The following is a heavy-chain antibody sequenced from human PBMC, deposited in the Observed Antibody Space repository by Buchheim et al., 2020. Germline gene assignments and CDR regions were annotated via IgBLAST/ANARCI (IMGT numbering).Heavy chain of an antibody. Sequence: EVQLVESGGGLVQPGGSLRLSCAASGFTFSSYSMNWVRQAPGKGLEWVSYISSSSSTIYYADSVKGRFTTSRDNAKNSLYLQMNGLRAEDTAVYYCARRRIAAAGRGFDPWGQGTL. D-gene: IGHD6-13*01. CDR3: ARRRIAAAGRGFDP. CDR1: GFTFSSYS. V-gene: IGHV3-48*01. J-gene: IGHJ5*02. CDR2: ISSSSSTI.